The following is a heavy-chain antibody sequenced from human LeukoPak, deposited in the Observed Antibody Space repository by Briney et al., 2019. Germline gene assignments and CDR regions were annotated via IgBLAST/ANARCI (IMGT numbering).Heavy chain of an antibody. CDR3: ARATYYYDILTGYSDRRAPYYYYGMDV. Sequence: PGGSLRLSCAASGFTFSSYGMHWVRQAPGKGLEWVAVISYDGSNKYYADSVKGRFTISRDNSKNTLYLQMNSLRAEDTAVYYCARATYYYDILTGYSDRRAPYYYYGMDVWGQGTTVTVSS. CDR1: GFTFSSYG. CDR2: ISYDGSNK. D-gene: IGHD3-9*01. V-gene: IGHV3-30*03. J-gene: IGHJ6*02.